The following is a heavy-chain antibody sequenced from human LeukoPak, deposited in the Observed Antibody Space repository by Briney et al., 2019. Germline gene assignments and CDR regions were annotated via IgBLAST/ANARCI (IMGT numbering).Heavy chain of an antibody. CDR3: AKVQPVDAFDI. V-gene: IGHV3-23*01. CDR1: GFTFSSYA. D-gene: IGHD1-1*01. CDR2: ISDSGGST. J-gene: IGHJ3*02. Sequence: GGSLSLSCAASGFTFSSYAMIWVRQAPGKGLKWVSAISDSGGSTYYADSVKGRFTISRDNSKNTLYLQMNSLRAEDTAVYYCAKVQPVDAFDIWGQGTMVTVSS.